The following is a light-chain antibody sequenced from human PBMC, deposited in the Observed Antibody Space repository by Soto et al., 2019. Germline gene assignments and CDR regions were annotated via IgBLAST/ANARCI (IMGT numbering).Light chain of an antibody. CDR2: ASS. CDR3: QQASSFPLT. Sequence: DIQMTQSPSSVSGSVGDRVAITCRASQGISHWLAWYQQKPGKAPNLLIYASSHLQSGVPSRFSGSGSGTDFTLAINNLQPEDFGTYYCQQASSFPLTFGQGTRLEIK. CDR1: QGISHW. J-gene: IGKJ5*01. V-gene: IGKV1-12*01.